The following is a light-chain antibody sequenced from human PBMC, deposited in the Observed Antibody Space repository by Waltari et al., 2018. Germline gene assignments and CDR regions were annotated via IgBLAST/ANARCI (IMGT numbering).Light chain of an antibody. V-gene: IGKV3-15*01. CDR1: QNISTH. CDR2: AAS. CDR3: QQYNTWPS. J-gene: IGKJ3*01. Sequence: EIVMTPSPATLSVSPGERATLSCRASQNISTHLVWYQHNPGQPPRLLSYAASTRATGTPARFSGHGSGTEFTLTISSLQSEDFALYYCQQYNTWPSFGPGTKVDIK.